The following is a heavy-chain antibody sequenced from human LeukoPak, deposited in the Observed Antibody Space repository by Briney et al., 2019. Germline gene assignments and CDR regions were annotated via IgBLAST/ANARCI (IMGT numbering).Heavy chain of an antibody. J-gene: IGHJ4*02. Sequence: GGSLRLSCAASGFTFSNYGMNWVRQAPGKGLEWVSSISSSSTYIYYADSVKGRFTISRDNAKNSLYLQMNSLRAEDTAVYYCAKAPYYDFWSGYYYPPFDYWGQGTLVTVSS. CDR1: GFTFSNYG. CDR3: AKAPYYDFWSGYYYPPFDY. CDR2: ISSSSTYI. D-gene: IGHD3-3*01. V-gene: IGHV3-21*04.